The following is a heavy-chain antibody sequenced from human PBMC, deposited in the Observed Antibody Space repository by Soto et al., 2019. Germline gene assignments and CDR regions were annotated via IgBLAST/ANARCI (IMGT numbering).Heavy chain of an antibody. J-gene: IGHJ6*02. CDR3: ARLGPPAEHQSADADSAEVTEPSYYV. CDR2: IDPRDSHS. Sequence: EVQLVQSGAEVKKPGESLRISCKASGYRFSSYWIIWVRQMPGKGLEWMGKIDPRDSHSNYSPSFQGHVIIALGKSINTAYLQWSSLKASDTAMYYCARLGPPAEHQSADADSAEVTEPSYYVWGQGTTVIVSS. D-gene: IGHD3-10*01. CDR1: GYRFSSYW. V-gene: IGHV5-10-1*03.